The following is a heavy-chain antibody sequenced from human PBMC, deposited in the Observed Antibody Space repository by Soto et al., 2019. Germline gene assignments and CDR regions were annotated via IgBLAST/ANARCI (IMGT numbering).Heavy chain of an antibody. CDR3: ARSTVGVAALNWCDP. J-gene: IGHJ5*02. CDR2: ISAYNGNT. D-gene: IGHD2-15*01. V-gene: IGHV1-18*01. Sequence: QVQLVQSGAEVKKPGASVKVSCKASGYTFTSYGISWVRQAPGHGLEWMGWISAYNGNTNYAQKLQGRVTMTTDTSTSTAYMELRSVRSDDTAVYYCARSTVGVAALNWCDPWGQGTLVTVSS. CDR1: GYTFTSYG.